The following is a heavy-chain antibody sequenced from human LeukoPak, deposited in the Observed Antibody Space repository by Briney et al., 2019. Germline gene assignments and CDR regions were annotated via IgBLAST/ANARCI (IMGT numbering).Heavy chain of an antibody. CDR3: ARVPQVPYPSFYFDY. Sequence: PGRSLRLSCAASGFTFSSYAMHWVRQAPGKGLEWVAVISYDGSNKYYADSVKGRFTISRDNSKNTLYLQMNSLRAEDTAVYCCARVPQVPYPSFYFDYWGQGTLVTVSS. V-gene: IGHV3-30-3*01. D-gene: IGHD2-2*01. J-gene: IGHJ4*02. CDR2: ISYDGSNK. CDR1: GFTFSSYA.